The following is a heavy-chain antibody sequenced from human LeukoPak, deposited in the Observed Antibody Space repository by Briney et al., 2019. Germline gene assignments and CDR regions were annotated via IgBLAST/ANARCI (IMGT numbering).Heavy chain of an antibody. Sequence: SVKVSCKASGGTFSSYAISWVRQAPGQGLEWMGGIIPIFGTANYEQKFQGRVTITTDESTSTAYMELSSLRSEDTAVYYCARADHCSGGSCYSDYYYYYYMDVWGKGTTVTVSS. CDR1: GGTFSSYA. V-gene: IGHV1-69*05. D-gene: IGHD2-15*01. J-gene: IGHJ6*03. CDR2: IIPIFGTA. CDR3: ARADHCSGGSCYSDYYYYYYMDV.